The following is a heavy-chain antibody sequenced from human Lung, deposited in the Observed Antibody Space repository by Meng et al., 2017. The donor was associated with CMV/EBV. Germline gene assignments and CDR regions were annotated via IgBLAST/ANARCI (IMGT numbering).Heavy chain of an antibody. CDR2: IYYRGST. V-gene: IGHV4-39*07. CDR1: SVSSCNYY. Sequence: SVSSCNYYRGRIRQRPGKGLEWIASIYYRGSTYYNPSLKSRVTISVGVSKSQFSLKLSSETAADTAVYYCARDYSGTGGDNWFDPWGPGTLVTVSS. D-gene: IGHD1-1*01. J-gene: IGHJ5*02. CDR3: ARDYSGTGGDNWFDP.